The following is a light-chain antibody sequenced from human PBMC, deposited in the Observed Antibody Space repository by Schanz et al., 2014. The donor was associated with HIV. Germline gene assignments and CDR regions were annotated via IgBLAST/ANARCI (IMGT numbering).Light chain of an antibody. CDR3: CSYTTTSTYV. CDR1: SSDVGYYNY. Sequence: QSALTQPASVSGSPGQSITISCTGTSSDVGYYNYVSWYQQHPGKAPKLMIYDVSNRPSGVSNRFSGSKSGNTASLTISGLQADDEADYYCCSYTTTSTYVFGAGTKLTVL. V-gene: IGLV2-14*03. J-gene: IGLJ1*01. CDR2: DVS.